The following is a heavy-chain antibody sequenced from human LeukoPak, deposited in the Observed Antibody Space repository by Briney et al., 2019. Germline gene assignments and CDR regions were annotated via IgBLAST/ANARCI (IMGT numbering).Heavy chain of an antibody. Sequence: GGSLRLSCAASGFTFDTYTMSWVRQAPGKGLQWVSLISASGGMSYYTDSVKGRFTISRDSFRNTLHLKMNDLRAEDTAVYYCVKDTGMYSYDSSGFDSWGQGTLVTVSS. CDR3: VKDTGMYSYDSSGFDS. V-gene: IGHV3-23*01. J-gene: IGHJ4*02. CDR1: GFTFDTYT. CDR2: ISASGGMS. D-gene: IGHD3-22*01.